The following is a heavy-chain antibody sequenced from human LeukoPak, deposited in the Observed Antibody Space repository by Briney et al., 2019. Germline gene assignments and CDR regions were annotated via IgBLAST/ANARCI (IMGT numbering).Heavy chain of an antibody. V-gene: IGHV4-61*05. J-gene: IGHJ4*02. CDR1: GGSISSSRQY. Sequence: SETLSLTCTVSGGSISSSRQYWGWIRQPPGKGLEWMGYIYYSGSTNYNPSLKSRVTISVDTSKNQFSLKLSSVTAADTAVYYCARGKYYDFWSGPLDYWGQGTLVTVSS. D-gene: IGHD3-3*01. CDR3: ARGKYYDFWSGPLDY. CDR2: IYYSGST.